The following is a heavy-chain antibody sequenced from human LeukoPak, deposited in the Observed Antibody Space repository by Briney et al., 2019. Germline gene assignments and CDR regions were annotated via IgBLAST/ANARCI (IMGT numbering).Heavy chain of an antibody. D-gene: IGHD3-10*01. J-gene: IGHJ4*02. CDR3: ARSTQYGSGSLNFDY. CDR1: GFTFSSYS. CDR2: ISSSSSYI. V-gene: IGHV3-21*01. Sequence: GGSLRLSCAASGFTFSSYSRNWVRQAPGKGLEWVSSISSSSSYIYYADSVKGRFTISRDNAKNSLYLQMNSLRAEDTAVYYCARSTQYGSGSLNFDYWGQGTLVTVSS.